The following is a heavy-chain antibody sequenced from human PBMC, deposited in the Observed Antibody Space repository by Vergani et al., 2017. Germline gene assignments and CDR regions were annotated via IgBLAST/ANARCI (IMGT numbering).Heavy chain of an antibody. CDR2: ISSSSSTI. V-gene: IGHV3-48*04. CDR1: GFTFSSYS. Sequence: EVQLVESGGGLVQPGGSLRLSCAASGFTFSSYSMNWVRQAPGKGLEWVSYISSSSSTIYYADSVKGRFTIARDNAKNSLYLQMNSLRAEDTAVYYCARDRSYYGSGKCRFSAFDIWGQGTMVTVSS. J-gene: IGHJ3*02. CDR3: ARDRSYYGSGKCRFSAFDI. D-gene: IGHD3-10*01.